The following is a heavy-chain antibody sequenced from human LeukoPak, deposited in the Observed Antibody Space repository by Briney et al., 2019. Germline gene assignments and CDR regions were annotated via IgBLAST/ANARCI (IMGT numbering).Heavy chain of an antibody. CDR3: ARHYFDSSGSYSFDY. CDR2: IYSSGST. CDR1: GCCISSYY. Sequence: SETLSLTCSVSGCCISSYYWSWIRQPPGKGLEWMGYIYSSGSTNYNPSLKSRVTISVDTSKKQFSLKLSSVTAADTAVYYCARHYFDSSGSYSFDYWGQGALVTVSS. V-gene: IGHV4-59*08. D-gene: IGHD3-22*01. J-gene: IGHJ4*02.